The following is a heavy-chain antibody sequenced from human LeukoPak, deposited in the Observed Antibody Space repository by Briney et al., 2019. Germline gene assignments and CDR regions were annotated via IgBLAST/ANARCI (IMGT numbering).Heavy chain of an antibody. Sequence: SETLSLTCTVSGGSISSYYWSWIRQPPGKGLEWIGYIYYSGSTNYNPSLKSRVTISVDTSKNQFSLKLSSVHAADTAVYYCARAPAYYYGSGSQKDPWDFDYWGQGTLVTVSS. CDR2: IYYSGST. J-gene: IGHJ4*02. D-gene: IGHD3-10*01. V-gene: IGHV4-59*01. CDR3: ARAPAYYYGSGSQKDPWDFDY. CDR1: GGSISSYY.